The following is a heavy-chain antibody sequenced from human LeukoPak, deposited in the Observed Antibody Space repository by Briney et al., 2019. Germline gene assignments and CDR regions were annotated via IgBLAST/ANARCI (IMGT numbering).Heavy chain of an antibody. V-gene: IGHV1-69*04. CDR1: GGTFSSYA. J-gene: IGHJ4*02. Sequence: GASVKVSCKASGGTFSSYAISWVRQAPGQGLEWMGRIIPILGIANYAQKFQGRVTITADKSTSTAYMELSSLRSEDTAVYYCARDRGVATIRVWYFDYWGQGTLDTVSS. CDR3: ARDRGVATIRVWYFDY. CDR2: IIPILGIA. D-gene: IGHD5-12*01.